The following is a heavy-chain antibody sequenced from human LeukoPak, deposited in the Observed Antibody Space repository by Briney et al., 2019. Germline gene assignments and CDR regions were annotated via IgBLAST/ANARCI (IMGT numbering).Heavy chain of an antibody. J-gene: IGHJ4*02. CDR1: GGTFSSYT. CDR2: IIPSRGIA. Sequence: SVNVSCNASGGTFSSYTSSWVRQAPGQGLEWMGRIIPSRGIANYAQKFHGRVIITADKSTSTAYMELSSLRSEDTAVYYCARGGRRVYGDYSDYWGQGTLVTVSS. CDR3: ARGGRRVYGDYSDY. D-gene: IGHD4-17*01. V-gene: IGHV1-69*02.